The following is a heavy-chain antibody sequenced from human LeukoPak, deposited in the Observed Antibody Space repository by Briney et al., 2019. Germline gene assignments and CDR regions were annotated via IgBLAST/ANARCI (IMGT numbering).Heavy chain of an antibody. CDR1: GYTFTSYG. CDR2: ISAYNGNT. CDR3: ARDHPIYYGSGSYYPYYYMDV. D-gene: IGHD3-10*01. Sequence: GASVKVSCKASGYTFTSYGISWVRQAPGQGLEWMGWISAYNGNTNYAQKLQGRVTMTTDTSTSTAYVELRSLRSDDTAVYYCARDHPIYYGSGSYYPYYYMDVWGKGTTVTVSS. V-gene: IGHV1-18*01. J-gene: IGHJ6*03.